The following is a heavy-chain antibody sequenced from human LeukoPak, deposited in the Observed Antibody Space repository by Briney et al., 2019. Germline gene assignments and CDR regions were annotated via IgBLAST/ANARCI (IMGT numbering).Heavy chain of an antibody. J-gene: IGHJ5*02. CDR3: AREPMVRDFNWFDP. D-gene: IGHD3-10*01. CDR2: INPNSGGT. CDR1: GYAFTGYY. Sequence: SVKVSCKASGYAFTGYYIHWVRQAPGQGLEWMGRINPNSGGTNYAQKFQGRVTMTRDTSISTAYMELSRLTSDDTAVYYCAREPMVRDFNWFDPWGQGTLVTVSS. V-gene: IGHV1-2*06.